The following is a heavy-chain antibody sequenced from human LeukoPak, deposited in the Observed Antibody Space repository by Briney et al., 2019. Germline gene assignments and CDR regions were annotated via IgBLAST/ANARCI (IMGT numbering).Heavy chain of an antibody. CDR2: IIPIFGTA. CDR3: AGTHYTATVIAFDI. V-gene: IGHV1-69*05. D-gene: IGHD3-3*01. J-gene: IGHJ3*02. Sequence: GSSVKVSCKASGGTFSSYAISWVRQAPGQGLEWMGGIIPIFGTANYAQKFQGRVTITTDESTSTAYMELSSLRSEDTAVYYCAGTHYTATVIAFDIWGQGTMVTVSS. CDR1: GGTFSSYA.